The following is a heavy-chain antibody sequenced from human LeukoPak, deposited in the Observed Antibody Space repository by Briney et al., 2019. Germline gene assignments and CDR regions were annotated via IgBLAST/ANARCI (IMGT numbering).Heavy chain of an antibody. D-gene: IGHD5-18*01. Sequence: GGSLRLSCAASGFTFSSYAMSWVRQAPGKGLEWVTAISGSGGSTYYADSVKGRFTVSRDNSKNTLYLQMNSLRAEDTAVYCCAKERRTIQLWNFDYWGQGTLVTVSS. CDR3: AKERRTIQLWNFDY. J-gene: IGHJ4*02. CDR1: GFTFSSYA. V-gene: IGHV3-23*01. CDR2: ISGSGGST.